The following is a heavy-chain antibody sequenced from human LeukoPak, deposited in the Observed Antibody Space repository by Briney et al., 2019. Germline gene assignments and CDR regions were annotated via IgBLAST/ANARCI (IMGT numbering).Heavy chain of an antibody. J-gene: IGHJ4*02. CDR2: ISGSGGST. V-gene: IGHV3-23*01. Sequence: GGSLRLSRAASGFTFSSYAMSWVRQAPGKGLEWVSAISGSGGSTYYADSVKGRFTISRDNSKNTLYLQMNSLRAEDTAVYYCAKVLSYDIWTGYDYWGQGTLVTVSS. CDR3: AKVLSYDIWTGYDY. D-gene: IGHD3-9*01. CDR1: GFTFSSYA.